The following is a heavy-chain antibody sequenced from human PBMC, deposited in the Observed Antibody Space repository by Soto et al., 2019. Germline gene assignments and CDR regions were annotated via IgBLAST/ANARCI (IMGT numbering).Heavy chain of an antibody. V-gene: IGHV1-2*02. CDR1: GYTFTAYY. Sequence: ASVKVSCKASGYTFTAYYIHWVRQAPGQRLEWVGWINPKTGDTNSTQHFQGRVTMTTDRSASTVYMELNRLTSEDTAAYYCARDRLPDYWGQGTLVTVSS. J-gene: IGHJ4*02. CDR3: ARDRLPDY. D-gene: IGHD2-15*01. CDR2: INPKTGDT.